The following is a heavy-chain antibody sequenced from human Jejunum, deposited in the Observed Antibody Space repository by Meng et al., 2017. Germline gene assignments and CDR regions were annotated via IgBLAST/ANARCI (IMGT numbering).Heavy chain of an antibody. D-gene: IGHD6-6*01. CDR2: IYYSGGT. CDR3: AHSSSSSSFGFDY. J-gene: IGHJ4*02. CDR1: GGSVSSAAYY. V-gene: IGHV4-61*08. Sequence: VPVQESGPGQARPSETLSLPCTVSGGSVSSAAYYWNWIRQPPGKGLEWIGYIYYSGGTTYSPSLNSRVTISIDTAKNQVSLKVSSVTAADTAVYYCAHSSSSSSFGFDYWGQGTLVTVSS.